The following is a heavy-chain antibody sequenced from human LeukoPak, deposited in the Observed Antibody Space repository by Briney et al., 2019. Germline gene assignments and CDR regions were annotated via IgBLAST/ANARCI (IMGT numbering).Heavy chain of an antibody. J-gene: IGHJ5*02. CDR3: ARDLKGGMIP. V-gene: IGHV4-59*01. D-gene: IGHD3-16*01. CDR1: GGSISSYY. Sequence: SETLSLTCTVSGGSISSYYWSWIRQPPGKGLERIGYIYYSGSTNYNPSLKSRVTISVDTSKNQFSLKLSSVTAADTAVYYCARDLKGGMIPWGQGTLVTVSS. CDR2: IYYSGST.